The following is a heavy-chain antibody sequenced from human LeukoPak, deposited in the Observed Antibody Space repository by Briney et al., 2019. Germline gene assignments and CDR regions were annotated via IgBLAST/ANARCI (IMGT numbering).Heavy chain of an antibody. J-gene: IGHJ4*02. V-gene: IGHV3-64*02. CDR3: AREVDRVFDY. D-gene: IGHD2-2*01. Sequence: AGSLRLSCAASGFTFSSYSMHWLRQAPGKGLAYVSAISSNGDNTYYAGSVKGRFTISRDNSKNTLYLQMGSLGVEDMGVYYCAREVDRVFDYWGQGNLVTVSS. CDR1: GFTFSSYS. CDR2: ISSNGDNT.